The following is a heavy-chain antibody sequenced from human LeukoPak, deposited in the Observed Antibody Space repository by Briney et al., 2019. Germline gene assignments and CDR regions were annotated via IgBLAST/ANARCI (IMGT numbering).Heavy chain of an antibody. CDR3: ARVIKSGTLGYGMDV. J-gene: IGHJ6*02. V-gene: IGHV4-39*07. CDR2: IYSSGNT. Sequence: SETLSLTCTVSGGSISTTNYYWGWIRQPPGRDLEWIGSIYSSGNTYYNPSLESRVTISVDTSKNQFSLKLSSVTAADTAVYYCARVIKSGTLGYGMDVWGQGTTVTVSS. CDR1: GGSISTTNYY. D-gene: IGHD1-1*01.